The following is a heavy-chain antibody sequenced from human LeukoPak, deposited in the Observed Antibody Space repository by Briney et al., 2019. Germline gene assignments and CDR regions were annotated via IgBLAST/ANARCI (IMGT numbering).Heavy chain of an antibody. CDR1: GYTFTGYY. V-gene: IGHV1-2*06. D-gene: IGHD2-8*01. J-gene: IGHJ4*02. CDR2: INPNSGGT. Sequence: ASVKVSCKASGYTFTGYYMHWVRQAPGQGLEWMGRINPNSGGTNYAQKFQGRVTVTRDTSISTAYMELSRLRSDDTAVYYCASEYCTNGVCYRSLDYWGQGTLVTVSS. CDR3: ASEYCTNGVCYRSLDY.